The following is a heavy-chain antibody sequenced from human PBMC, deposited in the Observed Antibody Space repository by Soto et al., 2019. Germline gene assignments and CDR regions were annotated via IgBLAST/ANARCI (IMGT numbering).Heavy chain of an antibody. CDR3: ARVGVPYCVSTSCYALDF. CDR1: GGSFSGYY. Sequence: QVQLQQWGAGLLKPSETLSLTCAVYGGSFSGYYWIWIRQPPEKGLEWIGQIHHSGSTNYNPSLQRPVPISLDTSPNQFSLNLTSVTAADTAVYYCARVGVPYCVSTSCYALDFWGQGTLVTVSS. CDR2: IHHSGST. D-gene: IGHD2-2*01. V-gene: IGHV4-34*01. J-gene: IGHJ4*02.